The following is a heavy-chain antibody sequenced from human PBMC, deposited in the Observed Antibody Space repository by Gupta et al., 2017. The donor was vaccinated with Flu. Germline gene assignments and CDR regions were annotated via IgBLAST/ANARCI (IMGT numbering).Heavy chain of an antibody. D-gene: IGHD3-10*01. Sequence: STSGMHWVRQAPGKGLEWVALIWYDGTNENYAQSVRGRFSISRDNSKNTLYLQMNSLRVEDTAVYSCAKDGNYGTGNRGDHWGQGTLVTVSS. V-gene: IGHV3-33*06. CDR2: IWYDGTNE. CDR1: STSG. CDR3: AKDGNYGTGNRGDH. J-gene: IGHJ4*02.